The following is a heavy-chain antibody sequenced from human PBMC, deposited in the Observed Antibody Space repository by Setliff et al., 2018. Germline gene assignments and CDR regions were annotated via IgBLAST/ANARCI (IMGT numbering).Heavy chain of an antibody. CDR3: SRLVRYCTTTTCQRLSGDEY. J-gene: IGHJ4*02. V-gene: IGHV1-18*01. Sequence: ASVKVSCKASGYIFSSYGLSWVRQVPGQGLEWMGWISGYTGNAYYAHKFQDRVTMTTDTSTGTAYMEVTSLRFDDTAVYYCSRLVRYCTTTTCQRLSGDEYWGQGTLVTVSS. CDR1: GYIFSSYG. D-gene: IGHD2-2*01. CDR2: ISGYTGNA.